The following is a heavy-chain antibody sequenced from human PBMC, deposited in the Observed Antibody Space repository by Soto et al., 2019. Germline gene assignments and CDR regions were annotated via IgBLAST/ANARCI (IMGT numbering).Heavy chain of an antibody. Sequence: GASVKVSCKASGYTFTTYDINWVRQAPGQGLEWMGWMNPYTGKAGYAQKFQGRVTITRDTSASTAYMELSSLRSEDTAVYYCARGARPGSWYVSWFDPWGQGTLVTVSS. CDR3: ARGARPGSWYVSWFDP. CDR2: MNPYTGKA. V-gene: IGHV1-8*01. J-gene: IGHJ5*02. D-gene: IGHD6-13*01. CDR1: GYTFTTYD.